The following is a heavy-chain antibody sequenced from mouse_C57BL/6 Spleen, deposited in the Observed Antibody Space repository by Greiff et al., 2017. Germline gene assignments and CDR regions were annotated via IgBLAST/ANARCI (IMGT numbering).Heavy chain of an antibody. J-gene: IGHJ4*01. Sequence: VQLQQSGPGLVKPSQSLSLTCSVTGYSITSGYYWNWIRQFPGNKLEWMGYISYDGSNNYNPCLKNRISITRDTSKNQFFLKLKSVTTEDTATYYCARVYYGNYDAMDYWGQGTSVTVSS. CDR2: ISYDGSN. V-gene: IGHV3-6*01. CDR1: GYSITSGYY. CDR3: ARVYYGNYDAMDY. D-gene: IGHD2-1*01.